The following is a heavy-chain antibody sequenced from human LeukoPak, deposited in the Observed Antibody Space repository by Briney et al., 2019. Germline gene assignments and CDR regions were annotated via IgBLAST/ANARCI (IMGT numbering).Heavy chain of an antibody. D-gene: IGHD3-22*01. J-gene: IGHJ6*03. CDR2: IYHSGST. V-gene: IGHV4-38-2*01. CDR3: ARGVYYYDSSAIYGSYYYYYMDV. Sequence: SETLSLTCAVSGYSISSGYYWGWIRQPPGKGLEWIGSIYHSGSTYYNPSLKSRVTISVDTSKNQFSLKLSSVTAADTAVYYCARGVYYYDSSAIYGSYYYYYMDVWGKGTTVTVSS. CDR1: GYSISSGYY.